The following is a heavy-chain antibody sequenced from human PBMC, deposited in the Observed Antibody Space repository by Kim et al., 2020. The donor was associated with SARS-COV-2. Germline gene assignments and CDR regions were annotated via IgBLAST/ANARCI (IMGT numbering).Heavy chain of an antibody. D-gene: IGHD5-12*01. J-gene: IGHJ6*02. CDR3: ARNALDIVLKSLLSSMMDV. Sequence: GRFTISRDNAKNSLYLQMNSLRAEDTAVYYCARNALDIVLKSLLSSMMDVWGQGTTVTVSS. V-gene: IGHV3-11*06.